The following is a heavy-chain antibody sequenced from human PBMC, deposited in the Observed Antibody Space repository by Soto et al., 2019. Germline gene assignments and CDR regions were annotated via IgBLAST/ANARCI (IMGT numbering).Heavy chain of an antibody. CDR3: TSPNGVYGGNSRPRPNDY. CDR2: IRSKANSYAT. J-gene: IGHJ4*02. V-gene: IGHV3-73*01. Sequence: GGSLRLSCAASGLTFSGSAMHRVRQASGKGLEWVGRIRSKANSYATAYAASVKGRFTISRDDSKNTAYLQMNSLNTEDTAVYYCTSPNGVYGGNSRPRPNDYWGQGTLVTVSS. D-gene: IGHD4-17*01. CDR1: GLTFSGSA.